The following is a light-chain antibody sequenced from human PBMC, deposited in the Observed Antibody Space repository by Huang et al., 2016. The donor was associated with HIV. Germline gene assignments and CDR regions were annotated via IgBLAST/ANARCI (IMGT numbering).Light chain of an antibody. V-gene: IGKV3-15*01. CDR3: QQYNKWPMYT. CDR1: QSVSSN. J-gene: IGKJ2*01. Sequence: IVMTQSPATLSVSPGERATLSCRASQSVSSNLAWYQQKPGQAPRLLIYGASTRATGIPARFSGSGSGTEFTLTISSLQSEDFAVYYCQQYNKWPMYTFGQGTKLEIK. CDR2: GAS.